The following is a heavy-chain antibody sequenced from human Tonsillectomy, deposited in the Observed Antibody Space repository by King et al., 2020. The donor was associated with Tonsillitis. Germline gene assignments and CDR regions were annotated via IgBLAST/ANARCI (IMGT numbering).Heavy chain of an antibody. V-gene: IGHV3-21*01. CDR2: ISSSGNYI. CDR1: GITLNSYS. Sequence: VQLVESGGGLVKPGGSLRLSCAASGITLNSYSMTWVRQAPGKGLEWVSCISSSGNYISYADSVKGRFTISRDNAKNSLYLQMNSLRAEDTAVYYCARVHDYGDYPNYFDNWGQGTLVTVSS. D-gene: IGHD4-17*01. J-gene: IGHJ4*02. CDR3: ARVHDYGDYPNYFDN.